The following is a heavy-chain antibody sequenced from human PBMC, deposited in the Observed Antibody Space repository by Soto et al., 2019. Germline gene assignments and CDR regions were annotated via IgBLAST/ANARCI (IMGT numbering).Heavy chain of an antibody. J-gene: IGHJ6*02. V-gene: IGHV4-30-4*01. CDR1: GGSISSGYYY. D-gene: IGHD1-1*01. Sequence: SETLSLTCSVSGGSISSGYYYWSWIRQPPGKGLEWIGNIYYSGNTYYNPSLKSRLTISVDTSKNQFSLRLSSVTVADTAVYYCARVDTGRRYYYGMDVWGQGAPANVCS. CDR2: IYYSGNT. CDR3: ARVDTGRRYYYGMDV.